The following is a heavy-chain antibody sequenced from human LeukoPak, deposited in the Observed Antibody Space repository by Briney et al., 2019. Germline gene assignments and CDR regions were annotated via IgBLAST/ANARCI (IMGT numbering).Heavy chain of an antibody. D-gene: IGHD3-22*01. CDR2: IIPIFGTA. Sequence: SVKVSCKASGGTFSSYAISWVRQAPGQGLEWMGGIIPIFGTADYAQKFQGRVTITTDESTSTAYMELSSLRSEDTAVYYCARTNYYDSSGYSGNNWFDPWGQGTLVTVSS. CDR1: GGTFSSYA. CDR3: ARTNYYDSSGYSGNNWFDP. V-gene: IGHV1-69*05. J-gene: IGHJ5*02.